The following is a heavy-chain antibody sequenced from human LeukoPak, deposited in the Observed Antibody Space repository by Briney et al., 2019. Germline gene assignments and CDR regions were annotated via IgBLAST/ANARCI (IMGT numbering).Heavy chain of an antibody. D-gene: IGHD6-13*01. CDR1: GGSVTSYY. CDR3: ARSLQYSSSWYWFDP. Sequence: PSETLSLTCTVSGGSVTSYYWSWIRQPPGKGLELIGYIYHSGSTFYNPSLKSRVTISIDTSKNQFSLTLSSVTAADTAVYYCARSLQYSSSWYWFDPWGQGTLVTVSS. V-gene: IGHV4-59*02. J-gene: IGHJ5*02. CDR2: IYHSGST.